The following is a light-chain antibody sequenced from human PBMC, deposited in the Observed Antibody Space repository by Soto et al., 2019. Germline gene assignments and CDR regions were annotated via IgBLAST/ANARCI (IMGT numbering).Light chain of an antibody. CDR2: DAS. Sequence: MTQSPLSLPVTPGEPASISCRSSQSISSWLAWYQQKPGKAPKLLIYDASSLESGVPSRFSGSGSGADFTLTISSLQPEDVATYYCQQNYITPITFGQGTRLEIK. J-gene: IGKJ5*01. CDR3: QQNYITPIT. CDR1: QSISSW. V-gene: IGKV1-39*01.